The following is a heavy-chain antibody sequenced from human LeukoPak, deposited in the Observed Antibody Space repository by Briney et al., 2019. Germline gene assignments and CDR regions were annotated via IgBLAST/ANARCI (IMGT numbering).Heavy chain of an antibody. CDR2: INPSGGST. CDR3: ARDGGGIVGATKGVDY. CDR1: GYTFTSYY. D-gene: IGHD1-26*01. J-gene: IGHJ4*02. Sequence: ASVKVSCKASGYTFTSYYMHWVRQAPGHGLEWMGIINPSGGSTSYAQKFQGRVTMTRDTSTSTVYMELSSLRSEDTAVYYCARDGGGIVGATKGVDYWGQGTLVTVSS. V-gene: IGHV1-46*01.